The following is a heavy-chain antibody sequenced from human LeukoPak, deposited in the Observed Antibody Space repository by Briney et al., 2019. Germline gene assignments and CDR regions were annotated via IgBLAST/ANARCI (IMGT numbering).Heavy chain of an antibody. J-gene: IGHJ3*02. D-gene: IGHD5-12*01. CDR2: INHSGST. V-gene: IGHV4-34*01. Sequence: SETLSLTCAVYGGSFSGYYWSWIRQPPGKGLEWIGEINHSGSTNYNPSLKSRVTISVDTSKNQFSLKLSSATAADTAVYYCASLRGYSCPGIWGQGTMVTVSS. CDR3: ASLRGYSCPGI. CDR1: GGSFSGYY.